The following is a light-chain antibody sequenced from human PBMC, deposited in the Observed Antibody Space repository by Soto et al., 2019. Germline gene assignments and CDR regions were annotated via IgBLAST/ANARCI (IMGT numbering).Light chain of an antibody. J-gene: IGKJ1*01. CDR3: HQYYSIPRT. CDR2: WAS. Sequence: DIVMTQSPDSLAVSLGERATINCKSSQSVLHSPTNNNYLAWYQKKPGQPPKLLIYWASTRESGVPDRFSGSGSGTDFTITINSLQAEDAAVYYCHQYYSIPRTFGQGTKVDIK. CDR1: QSVLHSPTNNNY. V-gene: IGKV4-1*01.